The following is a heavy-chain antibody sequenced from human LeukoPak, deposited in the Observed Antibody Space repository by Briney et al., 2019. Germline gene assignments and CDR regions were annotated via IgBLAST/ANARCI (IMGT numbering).Heavy chain of an antibody. CDR2: ISGSGGST. J-gene: IGHJ4*02. CDR1: GFTFSSYS. D-gene: IGHD6-13*01. CDR3: AKQFGGAAAGTGDY. V-gene: IGHV3-23*01. Sequence: PGGSLRLSCAASGFTFSSYSMNWVRQAPGKGLEWVSAISGSGGSTYYADSVKGRFTISRDNSKNTLYLQMNSLRAEDTAVYYCAKQFGGAAAGTGDYWGQGTLVTVSS.